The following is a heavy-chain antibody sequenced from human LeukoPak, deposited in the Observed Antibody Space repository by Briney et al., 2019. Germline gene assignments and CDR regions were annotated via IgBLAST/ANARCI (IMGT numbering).Heavy chain of an antibody. CDR3: ARVGRRWLQLSSGWFDP. CDR1: GFTFSSFG. Sequence: GGSLRLSCAASGFTFSSFGMHWVRQAPGKGLEWVAVISYDGGDKYYADSVRARFTISRDNSKNTLYLQMNSLRAEDTAVYYCARVGRRWLQLSSGWFDPWGQGTLVTVSS. D-gene: IGHD5-24*01. V-gene: IGHV3-30*03. CDR2: ISYDGGDK. J-gene: IGHJ5*02.